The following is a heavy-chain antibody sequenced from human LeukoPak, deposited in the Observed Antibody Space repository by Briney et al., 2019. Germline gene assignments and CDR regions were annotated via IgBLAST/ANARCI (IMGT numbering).Heavy chain of an antibody. D-gene: IGHD6-13*01. CDR2: ISSSSSYI. J-gene: IGHJ4*02. CDR1: GFTFGSYS. V-gene: IGHV3-21*01. CDR3: ARDRASSSSWYGY. Sequence: GGSLRLSCAASGFTFGSYSMNWVRQAPGKGLEWVSSISSSSSYIYYADSVKGRFTISRDNAKNSLYLQMNSLRAEDTAVYYCARDRASSSSWYGYWGQGTLVTVSS.